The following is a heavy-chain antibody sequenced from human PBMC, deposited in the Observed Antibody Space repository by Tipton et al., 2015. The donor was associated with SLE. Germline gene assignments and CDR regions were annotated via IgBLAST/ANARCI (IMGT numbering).Heavy chain of an antibody. Sequence: TLSLTCTVSGGSINSYYWSWIRQPPGKGLEWIGYIYYSGSTNYNPSLKSRVTISVDTSKNQFSLKLSSVTAADTAVYYCARDIFRAGTHYYYMDVWGKGTTVTVSS. D-gene: IGHD2-15*01. CDR1: GGSINSYY. CDR2: IYYSGST. J-gene: IGHJ6*03. CDR3: ARDIFRAGTHYYYMDV. V-gene: IGHV4-59*01.